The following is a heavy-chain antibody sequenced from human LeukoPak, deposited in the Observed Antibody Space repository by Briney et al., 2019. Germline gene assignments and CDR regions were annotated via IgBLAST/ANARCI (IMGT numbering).Heavy chain of an antibody. D-gene: IGHD2-15*01. CDR3: VNDIGYCSGGSCYPFDY. CDR1: GFTFSRHG. Sequence: GGSLRLSCAASGFTFSRHGMHWVRQAPGKGLEWVAFIRHDGSNEHYVDSVKGRFTISRDNSKNTLYLQMKSLSAEDTAVYFCVNDIGYCSGGSCYPFDYWGQGTLVTVSS. CDR2: IRHDGSNE. J-gene: IGHJ4*02. V-gene: IGHV3-30*02.